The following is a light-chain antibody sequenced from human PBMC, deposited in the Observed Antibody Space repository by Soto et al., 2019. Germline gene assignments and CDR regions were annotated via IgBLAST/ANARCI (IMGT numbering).Light chain of an antibody. J-gene: IGKJ4*01. CDR3: LQDYSNPLT. V-gene: IGKV1-6*01. Sequence: ALQMTQSPSSLSASVGDRVIITCRASQGVGRDLGWYQQKPRKAPRFLIYHASTLLSGVPSRFSGSGSGTDFTLTIASLQPEDFATYFCLQDYSNPLTFGGGTKV. CDR2: HAS. CDR1: QGVGRD.